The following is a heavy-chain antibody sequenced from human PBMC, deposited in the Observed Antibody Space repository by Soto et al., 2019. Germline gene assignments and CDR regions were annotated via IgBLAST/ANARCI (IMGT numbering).Heavy chain of an antibody. CDR3: AKGGVRGVQMDV. V-gene: IGHV3-23*01. CDR2: ITGGGFST. CDR1: GFIFSRYA. J-gene: IGHJ6*02. D-gene: IGHD3-10*01. Sequence: EVQLLESGGGLVQPGGSLRLSCAASGFIFSRYAMTWDRQAPGKGLEWVSAITGGGFSTYYTDSVKGRFTISRDNSKNTLYLQMNRLRAEDTAVYFCAKGGVRGVQMDVWGQGTTVTVSS.